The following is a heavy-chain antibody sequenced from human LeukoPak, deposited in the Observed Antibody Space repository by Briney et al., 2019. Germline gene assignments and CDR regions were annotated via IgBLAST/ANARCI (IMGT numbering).Heavy chain of an antibody. J-gene: IGHJ4*02. CDR2: ILYDGSNK. V-gene: IGHV3-30*03. D-gene: IGHD6-6*01. Sequence: PGGSLRLSCAASGFTFSSYGMSWVRQAPGKGLEWVAVILYDGSNKYYADSVKGRFTISRDNSKNTLYLQMNSLRAEDTAVYYCAMCSSSSRGLDDYWGQGTLVTVSS. CDR3: AMCSSSSRGLDDY. CDR1: GFTFSSYG.